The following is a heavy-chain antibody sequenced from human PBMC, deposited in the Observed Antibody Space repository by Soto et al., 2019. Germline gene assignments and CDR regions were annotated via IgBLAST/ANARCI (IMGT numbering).Heavy chain of an antibody. Sequence: PSETLSLTCTVSGGSISSYYWSWIRQPAGKGLEWIGRIYTSGSTNYNPSLKSRVTMSVDTSKNQFSLKLSSVTAADTAVYYCARSTTRPRYNLVVVVAPTGAFDIWGPGTTAPVSS. J-gene: IGHJ3*02. D-gene: IGHD2-15*01. CDR3: ARSTTRPRYNLVVVVAPTGAFDI. CDR1: GGSISSYY. CDR2: IYTSGST. V-gene: IGHV4-4*07.